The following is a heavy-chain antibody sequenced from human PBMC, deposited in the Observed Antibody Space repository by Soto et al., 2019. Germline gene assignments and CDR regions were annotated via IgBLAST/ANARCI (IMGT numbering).Heavy chain of an antibody. J-gene: IGHJ6*02. CDR1: AGSISTTNW. CDR2: IYHTGTT. Sequence: PXETLSLTCAVSAGSISTTNWYVWVRQPPGMGLEWIGEIYHTGTTTYNPSLKSRVTMSVDTSKNQFSLRLSFVTAADTAVYYCATSSGSAYGLDVWGPGATVTVSS. CDR3: ATSSGSAYGLDV. V-gene: IGHV4-4*02. D-gene: IGHD3-10*01.